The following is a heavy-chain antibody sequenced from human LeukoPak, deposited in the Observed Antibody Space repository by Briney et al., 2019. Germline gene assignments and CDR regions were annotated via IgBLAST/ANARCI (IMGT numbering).Heavy chain of an antibody. CDR3: ARATIRYDSSGYYFDY. V-gene: IGHV1-69*04. CDR2: IIPILGIA. J-gene: IGHJ4*02. CDR1: GGTFSSYA. D-gene: IGHD3-22*01. Sequence: SVKVSCKASGGTFSSYAISWVRQAPGQGLEWMGRIIPILGIANYAQKFQGRVTMTRNTSISTAYMELSSLRSEDTAVYYCARATIRYDSSGYYFDYWGQGILVTVSS.